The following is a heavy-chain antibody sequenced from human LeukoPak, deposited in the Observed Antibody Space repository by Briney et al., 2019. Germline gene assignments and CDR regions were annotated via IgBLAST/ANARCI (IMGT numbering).Heavy chain of an antibody. CDR3: ARDSLIVGHDAFDI. CDR1: GGSISSHY. Sequence: PSETLSLTCTVSGGSISSHYWSWIRQPPGKGLEWIGYIYYSGSTNYNPSLKSRVTISVDTSKNQFSLKLSSVTAADTAVYYCARDSLIVGHDAFDIWGQGTMVTVSS. CDR2: IYYSGST. J-gene: IGHJ3*02. V-gene: IGHV4-59*11. D-gene: IGHD3-22*01.